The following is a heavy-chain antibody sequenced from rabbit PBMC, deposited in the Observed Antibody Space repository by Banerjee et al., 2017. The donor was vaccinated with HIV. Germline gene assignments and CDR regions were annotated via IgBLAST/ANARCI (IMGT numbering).Heavy chain of an antibody. CDR2: IYTGSSGST. CDR3: ARAAGVVGYAYDL. D-gene: IGHD6-1*01. J-gene: IGHJ4*01. V-gene: IGHV1S40*01. Sequence: QSLEESGGDLVKPGASLTLTCTASGIDFSSYYYMCWVRQAPGKGLEWIACIYTGSSGSTYYASWAKGRFTISKTSSTTVTLQMTSLTAADTATYFCARAAGVVGYAYDLWGPGTLVTVS. CDR1: GIDFSSYYY.